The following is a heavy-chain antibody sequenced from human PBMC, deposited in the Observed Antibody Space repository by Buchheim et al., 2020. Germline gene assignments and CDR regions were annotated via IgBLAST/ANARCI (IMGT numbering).Heavy chain of an antibody. D-gene: IGHD6-19*01. J-gene: IGHJ4*02. CDR1: GFTFSSYS. Sequence: EVQLVESGGGLVQPGGSLRLSCAASGFTFSSYSMNWVRQAPGKGLEWVSYISSSSSTIYYADSVKGRFTISRDNSKKPLYLQMNSLRAEDTAVYYCARDRSSGWYRAVDYWGQGTL. CDR2: ISSSSSTI. V-gene: IGHV3-48*01. CDR3: ARDRSSGWYRAVDY.